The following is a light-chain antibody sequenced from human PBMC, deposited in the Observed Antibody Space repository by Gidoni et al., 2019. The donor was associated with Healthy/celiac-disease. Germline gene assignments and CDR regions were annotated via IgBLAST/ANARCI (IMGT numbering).Light chain of an antibody. Sequence: QSVLTQPPSASGTPGQRVTISCSGSSSNIGSNTVNWYQQLPGTPPKLLIYSNNQRPSGVPDRFSGSKSGTSASLAISGLQSEDEADYYCAAWDDSLNGPVFGGGTKLTGL. J-gene: IGLJ3*02. CDR1: SSNIGSNT. CDR2: SNN. V-gene: IGLV1-44*01. CDR3: AAWDDSLNGPV.